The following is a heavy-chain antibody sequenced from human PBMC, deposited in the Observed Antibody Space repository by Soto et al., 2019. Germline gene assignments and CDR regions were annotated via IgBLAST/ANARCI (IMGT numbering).Heavy chain of an antibody. CDR1: GGPFSSYA. CDR3: ARSSGGNCGIIIDGSNWCDP. V-gene: IGHV1-69*13. CDR2: IIPIFGTA. J-gene: IGHJ5*02. Sequence: ASVKVSCKASGGPFSSYAISWVRQAPGQGLEWMGGIIPIFGTANYAQKFQGRATITADESTSTAYMELSSLRSEDTAVYYCARSSGGNCGIIIDGSNWCDPWGQGSLFTVSS. D-gene: IGHD2-21*01.